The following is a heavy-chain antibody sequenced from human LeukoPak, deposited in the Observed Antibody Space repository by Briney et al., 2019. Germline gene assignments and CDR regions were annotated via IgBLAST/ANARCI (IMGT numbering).Heavy chain of an antibody. CDR3: ATETIGRHYDY. J-gene: IGHJ4*02. Sequence: GGSLRLSCAASGFSFSSSGINWVRQAPGKGLEWVSFIGSTGTDRHYADSVKGRFTISRDNAKNSLYLQMNSLRAEDTAVYYCATETIGRHYDYWGQGTLLTVSS. V-gene: IGHV3-21*01. D-gene: IGHD1-14*01. CDR1: GFSFSSSG. CDR2: IGSTGTDR.